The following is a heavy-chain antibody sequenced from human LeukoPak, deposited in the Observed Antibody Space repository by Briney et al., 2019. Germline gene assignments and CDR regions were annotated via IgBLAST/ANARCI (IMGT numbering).Heavy chain of an antibody. CDR2: IYYSGST. Sequence: SETLSLTCTVSGGSVSSGSYYWSWIRQPPGKGLEWIGYIYYSGSTNYNPSLKSRVTISVDTSKNQFSLKLSSVTAADTAVYYCARGKYCSGGSCYRNIDLDYWGQGTLVTVSS. CDR1: GGSVSSGSYY. D-gene: IGHD2-15*01. CDR3: ARGKYCSGGSCYRNIDLDY. V-gene: IGHV4-61*01. J-gene: IGHJ4*02.